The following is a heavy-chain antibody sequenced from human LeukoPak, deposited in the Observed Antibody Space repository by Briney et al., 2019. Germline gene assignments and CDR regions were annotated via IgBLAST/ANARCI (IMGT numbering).Heavy chain of an antibody. D-gene: IGHD1-26*01. CDR3: ARESSGSYLRHGAFDI. CDR1: GFTFSSYE. V-gene: IGHV3-48*03. J-gene: IGHJ3*02. Sequence: TGGSLRLSCAASGFTFSSYEMNWVRQAPGKGLEWVSYISSSGSTIYYADPVKGRFTISRDNAKNSLYLQMNSLRAEDTAVYYCARESSGSYLRHGAFDIWGQGTMVTVSS. CDR2: ISSSGSTI.